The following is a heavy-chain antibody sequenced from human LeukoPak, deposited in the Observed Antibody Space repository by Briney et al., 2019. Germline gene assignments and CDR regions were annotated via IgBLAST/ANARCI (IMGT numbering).Heavy chain of an antibody. CDR1: GFSFSSYA. V-gene: IGHV3-30*02. J-gene: IGHJ1*01. Sequence: GGSLRLSCAASGFSFSSYAIQWVRQAPGKGLEWVAVIWYGGSNKYYADSVKGRFTISRDNSKNTLYLQMNSLRAEDTAVYYCAKDFEAYSSSSAMAHWGQGTLVTVSS. CDR2: IWYGGSNK. CDR3: AKDFEAYSSSSAMAH. D-gene: IGHD6-13*01.